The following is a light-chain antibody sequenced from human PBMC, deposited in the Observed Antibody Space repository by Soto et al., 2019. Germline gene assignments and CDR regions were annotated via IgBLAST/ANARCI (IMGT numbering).Light chain of an antibody. CDR1: QSIIRY. Sequence: QMTQSPSSLSASVGDRVTITCRASQSIIRYLAWYQQKQGKPPKLLIYAASTLQSGVPSRFSGSGSATDFTLTISGLQPEDVATYYCQKYDDVPYTFGQGTKVDIK. J-gene: IGKJ2*01. V-gene: IGKV1-27*01. CDR3: QKYDDVPYT. CDR2: AAS.